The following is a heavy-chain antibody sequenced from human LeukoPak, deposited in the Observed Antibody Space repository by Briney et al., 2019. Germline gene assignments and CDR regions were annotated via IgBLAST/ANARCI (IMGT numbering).Heavy chain of an antibody. D-gene: IGHD2-2*01. CDR1: GFTFRGSA. J-gene: IGHJ4*02. CDR2: IRSKANSYAT. Sequence: GGSLRLSCAASGFTFRGSAMHWVRQASGKGLEWVGRIRSKANSYATAYAASVKGRFTISRDDSKNTAYLQMNSLKTEDTAVYYCTRPSYCSSTSCYPGYWGQGTLVTVSS. V-gene: IGHV3-73*01. CDR3: TRPSYCSSTSCYPGY.